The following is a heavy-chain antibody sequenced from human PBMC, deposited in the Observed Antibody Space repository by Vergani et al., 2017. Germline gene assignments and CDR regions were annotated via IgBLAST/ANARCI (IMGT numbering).Heavy chain of an antibody. J-gene: IGHJ4*02. D-gene: IGHD6-13*01. CDR2: IYYSGST. Sequence: QVQLQESGPGLVKPSETLSLTCTVSGGSVSSGSYYWSWIRQPAGKGLEWIGYIYYSGSTNYNPSLKSGVTISVDTSKNQFSLKLSSVTAADTAVYYCARMIAAAGTEYFDYWGQGTLVTVSS. CDR3: ARMIAAAGTEYFDY. V-gene: IGHV4-61*10. CDR1: GGSVSSGSYY.